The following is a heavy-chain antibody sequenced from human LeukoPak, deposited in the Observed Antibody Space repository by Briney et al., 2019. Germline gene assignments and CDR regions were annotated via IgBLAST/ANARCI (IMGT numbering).Heavy chain of an antibody. V-gene: IGHV3-48*02. CDR3: VRDLTIVGVAQVHH. CDR1: GFTLSPYS. Sequence: GGSLRLSCEASGFTLSPYSMNWVRQAPGKGLEWASYISTSSSTIYYADSVKGRFTISRDNAKNTVYLQMNSLRDEDTAVYYCVRDLTIVGVAQVHHWGQGTLVTVSS. CDR2: ISTSSSTI. J-gene: IGHJ5*02. D-gene: IGHD1-26*01.